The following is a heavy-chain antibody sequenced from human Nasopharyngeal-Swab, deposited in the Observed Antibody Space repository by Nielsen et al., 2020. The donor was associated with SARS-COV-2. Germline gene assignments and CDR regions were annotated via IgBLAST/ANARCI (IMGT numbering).Heavy chain of an antibody. CDR1: GFTFSTYS. Sequence: SCAASGFTFSTYSMNWVRQAPGKGLEWVSYITSSSSTKYYADSVKGRFTISRDNAKNSLYLQMDSLRAEDTALYYCARDPYGDYATGQFDYWGQGTLVTVSS. CDR3: ARDPYGDYATGQFDY. J-gene: IGHJ4*02. CDR2: ITSSSSTK. D-gene: IGHD4-17*01. V-gene: IGHV3-48*04.